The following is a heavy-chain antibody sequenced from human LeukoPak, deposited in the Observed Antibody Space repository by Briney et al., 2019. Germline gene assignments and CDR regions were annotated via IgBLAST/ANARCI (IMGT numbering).Heavy chain of an antibody. V-gene: IGHV4-34*01. CDR2: INHSGST. CDR1: GGSFSVYY. Sequence: SETLSLTCAVYGGSFSVYYWSWIRQPPGKGLEWIGEINHSGSTNYNPSLKSRVTISVDTSKNQFSLKLSSVTAADTAVYYCTRGSIAYYYMDVWGKGTTVTISS. CDR3: TRGSIAYYYMDV. J-gene: IGHJ6*03. D-gene: IGHD3-22*01.